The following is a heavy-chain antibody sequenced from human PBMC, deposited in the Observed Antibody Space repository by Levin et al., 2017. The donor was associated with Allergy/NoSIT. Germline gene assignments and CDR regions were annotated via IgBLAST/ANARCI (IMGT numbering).Heavy chain of an antibody. D-gene: IGHD5-18*01. CDR3: ATGYINAYEY. V-gene: IGHV3-74*01. CDR2: INGDGRSI. J-gene: IGHJ4*02. CDR1: GFTFSSYW. Sequence: GGSLRLSCAASGFTFSSYWMHWVRQAPGKGLVWVSRINGDGRSIIYADSVKGRFTISRDNAENTLYLQMDSLRAEDTAVYYCATGYINAYEYWGQGTLVTVSS.